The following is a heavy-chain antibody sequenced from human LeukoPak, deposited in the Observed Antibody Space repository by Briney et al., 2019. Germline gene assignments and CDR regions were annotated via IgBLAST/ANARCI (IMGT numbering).Heavy chain of an antibody. CDR1: GGSISSGDYY. Sequence: PSQTLSLTCTVSGGSISSGDYYWSWIHQPPGKGLEWIGYIYYSGSTYYNPSLKSRVTISVDTSKNQFSLKLSSVTAADTAVYYCARDRQQLVRGDYFDYWGQGTLVTVSS. V-gene: IGHV4-30-4*01. J-gene: IGHJ4*02. D-gene: IGHD6-13*01. CDR3: ARDRQQLVRGDYFDY. CDR2: IYYSGST.